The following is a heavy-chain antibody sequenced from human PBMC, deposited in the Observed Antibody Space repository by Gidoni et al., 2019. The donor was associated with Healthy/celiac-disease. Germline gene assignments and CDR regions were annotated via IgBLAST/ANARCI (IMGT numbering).Heavy chain of an antibody. CDR2: IYYSGST. J-gene: IGHJ4*02. CDR1: GGSISRGGYY. V-gene: IGHV4-31*03. Sequence: QVQLQESGPGLVKPSQTLSLTCTVSGGSISRGGYYWSWIRQHPGKGLEWIGYIYYSGSTYYNPSLKSRVTISVDTSKNQFSLKLSSVTAADTAVYYCASLYSSGRGVAGDFDYWGQGTLVTVSS. CDR3: ASLYSSGRGVAGDFDY. D-gene: IGHD6-19*01.